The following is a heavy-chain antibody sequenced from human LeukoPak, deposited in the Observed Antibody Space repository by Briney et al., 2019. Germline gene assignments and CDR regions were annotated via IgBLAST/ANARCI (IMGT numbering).Heavy chain of an antibody. D-gene: IGHD3-22*01. CDR2: IKSKTDGGTT. J-gene: IGHJ4*02. CDR3: VKVEYYESSGYLGDY. Sequence: GGSLRLSCAASGFTFSNAWMSWVRQAPGKGLEWVGRIKSKTDGGTTDYAAPVKGRFTISRDDSKNTLYLQMNSLRAEDTAVYYCVKVEYYESSGYLGDYWGQGTLVTVSS. CDR1: GFTFSNAW. V-gene: IGHV3-15*01.